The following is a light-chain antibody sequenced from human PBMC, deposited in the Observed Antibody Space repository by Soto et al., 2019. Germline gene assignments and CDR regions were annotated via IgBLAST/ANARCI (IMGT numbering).Light chain of an antibody. V-gene: IGLV2-14*03. J-gene: IGLJ1*01. CDR3: SSYTTSFTYV. Sequence: QSVLTQPASVSGSPGQSIAISCTGTSSDVGAYNYVSWYQQYPGKAPKLMIYDASNRPSGVSNRFSGSKSGNTASLTISGLQSEDVADYYCSSYTTSFTYVFGTGTKVTVL. CDR1: SSDVGAYNY. CDR2: DAS.